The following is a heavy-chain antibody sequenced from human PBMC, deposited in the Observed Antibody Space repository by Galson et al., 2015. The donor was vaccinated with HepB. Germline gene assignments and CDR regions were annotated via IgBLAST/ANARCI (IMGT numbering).Heavy chain of an antibody. CDR2: ISSSGSTI. CDR3: ARDPSGTYDSSGYPEDAFDI. CDR1: GFTFSSYE. V-gene: IGHV3-48*03. Sequence: SLRLSCAASGFTFSSYEMNWVRQAPGKGLEWVSYISSSGSTIYYADSVKGRFTISRDNAKNSLYLQMNSLRAEDTAVYYCARDPSGTYDSSGYPEDAFDIWGQGTMVTVSS. D-gene: IGHD3-22*01. J-gene: IGHJ3*02.